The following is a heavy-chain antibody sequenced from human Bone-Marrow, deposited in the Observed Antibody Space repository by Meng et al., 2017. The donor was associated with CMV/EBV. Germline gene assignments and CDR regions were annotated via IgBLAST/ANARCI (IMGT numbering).Heavy chain of an antibody. CDR2: MIPIFGTA. J-gene: IGHJ6*02. V-gene: IGHV1-69*13. Sequence: SVKVSCKASGYTFTGCYMHWVRQAPGKGLDWMGGMIPIFGTANYAQKFQGRVTITPDEPTSTAYMELSSLRSEDTAVYYCARLELRFLERAVHGTTSYYYYGMDVWGQGTTVTVSS. CDR3: ARLELRFLERAVHGTTSYYYYGMDV. CDR1: GYTFTGCY. D-gene: IGHD3-3*01.